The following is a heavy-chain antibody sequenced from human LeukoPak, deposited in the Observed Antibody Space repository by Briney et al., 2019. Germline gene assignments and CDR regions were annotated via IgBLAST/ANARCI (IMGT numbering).Heavy chain of an antibody. V-gene: IGHV3-30*18. J-gene: IGHJ5*02. Sequence: GRSLGLSCAASGFTFSSYGMHWVRQAPGKGLEWVAVISYDGSNKYYADSVKGRFTISRDNSKNTLYLQMNSLRAEDTAVYYCAKDRGYYDFWSGYPSSPNWFDPWGQGTLVTVSS. D-gene: IGHD3-3*01. CDR3: AKDRGYYDFWSGYPSSPNWFDP. CDR1: GFTFSSYG. CDR2: ISYDGSNK.